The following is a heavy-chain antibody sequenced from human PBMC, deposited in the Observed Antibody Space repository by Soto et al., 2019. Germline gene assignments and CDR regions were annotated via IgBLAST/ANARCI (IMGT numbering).Heavy chain of an antibody. CDR1: GFTFSSYA. D-gene: IGHD6-13*01. V-gene: IGHV3-23*01. Sequence: GGSLRLSCAASGFTFSSYAMSWVRQAPGKGLEWVSAISGSGGSTYYADSVKGRFTISRDNSKNTLYLQMNSLRAEDTAVYYCAKDGKNPGIAAAVNYWGQGTLVTVSS. CDR3: AKDGKNPGIAAAVNY. CDR2: ISGSGGST. J-gene: IGHJ4*02.